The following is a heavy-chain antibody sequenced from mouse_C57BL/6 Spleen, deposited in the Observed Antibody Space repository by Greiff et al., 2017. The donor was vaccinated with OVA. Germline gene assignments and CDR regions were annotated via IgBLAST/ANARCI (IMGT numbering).Heavy chain of an antibody. CDR2: FYPGSGSI. J-gene: IGHJ2*01. Sequence: QVQLKESGAELVKPGASVKLSCKASGYTFTEYTIHWVKQRPGQGLEWIGWFYPGSGSIKYNEKFKDKATLTADKSSSTVYMELSRLTSEDSAVYFCARHEDGSSYFDYWGQGTTLTVSS. D-gene: IGHD1-1*01. CDR3: ARHEDGSSYFDY. V-gene: IGHV1-62-2*01. CDR1: GYTFTEYT.